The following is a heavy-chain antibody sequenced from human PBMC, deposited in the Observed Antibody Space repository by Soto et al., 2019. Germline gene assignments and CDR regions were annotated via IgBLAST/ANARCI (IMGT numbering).Heavy chain of an antibody. D-gene: IGHD6-19*01. Sequence: GVSLRLSCAASGFTFSSYAMSWVRQAPGKGLEWVSAISGSGGSTYYADSVKGRFTISRDNSKNTLYLQMNSLRAEDTAVYYCAKDPTSGWLQGNGYWGQGTLVNVS. CDR1: GFTFSSYA. CDR2: ISGSGGST. V-gene: IGHV3-23*01. CDR3: AKDPTSGWLQGNGY. J-gene: IGHJ4*02.